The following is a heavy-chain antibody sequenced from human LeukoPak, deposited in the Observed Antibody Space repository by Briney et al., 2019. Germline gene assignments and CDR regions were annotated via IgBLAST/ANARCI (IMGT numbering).Heavy chain of an antibody. V-gene: IGHV4-59*01. CDR3: ARTYDFWSGYYRWFDP. CDR2: IYYSGST. CDR1: GGSISSYY. J-gene: IGHJ5*02. Sequence: SETLSLTCTVSGGSISSYYWSWIRQPPGKGLEWIGYIYYSGSTNYNPSLKSRVTISVDTSKNQFSLKLSSATAADTAVYYCARTYDFWSGYYRWFDPWGQGTLVTVSS. D-gene: IGHD3-3*01.